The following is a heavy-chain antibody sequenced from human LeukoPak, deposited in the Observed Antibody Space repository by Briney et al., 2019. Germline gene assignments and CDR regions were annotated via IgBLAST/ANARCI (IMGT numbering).Heavy chain of an antibody. J-gene: IGHJ4*02. D-gene: IGHD4-23*01. Sequence: GGSLRLSCAASGFTFSSYAMSWVRQAPGKGLEWVSAISGSGGSTYYADSVKGRFTISRDNSKNTLCLQMNSLRAEDTAVYYCARGNYGGNWYYFDYWGQGTLVTVSS. V-gene: IGHV3-23*01. CDR2: ISGSGGST. CDR3: ARGNYGGNWYYFDY. CDR1: GFTFSSYA.